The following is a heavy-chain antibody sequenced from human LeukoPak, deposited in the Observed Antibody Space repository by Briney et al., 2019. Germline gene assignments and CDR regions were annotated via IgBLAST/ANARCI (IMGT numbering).Heavy chain of an antibody. D-gene: IGHD1-26*01. CDR1: GFTSSSYA. CDR3: AKLRSGTTGDVEI. V-gene: IGHV3-23*01. Sequence: GGSLRLSCAASGFTSSSYAMSWVRQAPGKGLEWVSAISGSGGNTYYADSVKGRFTISRDNSKNTLYLQMNSLRAEDSAAYYCAKLRSGTTGDVEIWGQGTMVTVSS. CDR2: ISGSGGNT. J-gene: IGHJ3*02.